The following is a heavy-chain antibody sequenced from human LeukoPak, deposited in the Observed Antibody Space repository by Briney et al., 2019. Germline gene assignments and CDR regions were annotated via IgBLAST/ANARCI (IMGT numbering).Heavy chain of an antibody. Sequence: GGSLRLSCTASGFTFGDYAMSWIRQAPGKGLEWVSGISGSGDNTYYADSVKGRFTISRDNSKNTLYVQVNSLGTEDTAAYYCAKGSYYDSSGSFYFDYWGQGTLVTVSS. V-gene: IGHV3-23*01. CDR1: GFTFGDYA. CDR3: AKGSYYDSSGSFYFDY. CDR2: ISGSGDNT. J-gene: IGHJ4*02. D-gene: IGHD3-22*01.